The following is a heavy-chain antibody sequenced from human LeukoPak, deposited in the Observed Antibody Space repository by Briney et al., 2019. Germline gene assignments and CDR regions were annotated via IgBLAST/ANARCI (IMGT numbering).Heavy chain of an antibody. Sequence: PSETLSLTCAVYGVSFSGYYWSWIRQPPGKGLEWIGEINHSGSTNYNPSLKSRVTISVDTSKNQFSLKLSSVTAADTAVYYCARVSITMVRGVIIRARYYGMDVWGKGTTVTVSS. V-gene: IGHV4-34*01. CDR2: INHSGST. CDR1: GVSFSGYY. D-gene: IGHD3-10*01. J-gene: IGHJ6*04. CDR3: ARVSITMVRGVIIRARYYGMDV.